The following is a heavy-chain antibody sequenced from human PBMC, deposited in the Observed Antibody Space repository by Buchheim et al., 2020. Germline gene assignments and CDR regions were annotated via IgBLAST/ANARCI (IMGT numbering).Heavy chain of an antibody. CDR1: GFTFSSYA. J-gene: IGHJ2*01. V-gene: IGHV3-30*04. Sequence: QVQLVESGGGVVQPGRSLRLSCAASGFTFSSYAMHWVRQAPGKGLEWVAVISYDGSNKYYADSVKGRFTISRDNSKNTLYLQMNSLRAGDTAVYYCARDEGATIQSWYFDLWGRGTL. CDR3: ARDEGATIQSWYFDL. CDR2: ISYDGSNK. D-gene: IGHD1-26*01.